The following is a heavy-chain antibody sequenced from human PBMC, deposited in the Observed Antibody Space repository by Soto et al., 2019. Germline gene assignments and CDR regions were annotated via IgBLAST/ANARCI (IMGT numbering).Heavy chain of an antibody. CDR3: ARGVGSTTSAPGY. CDR2: ISSSSTI. CDR1: GFTFTTYS. V-gene: IGHV3-48*01. D-gene: IGHD2-2*01. J-gene: IGHJ4*02. Sequence: PGGSLRLSCAASGFTFTTYSMNWVRQAPGKGLEWVSYISSSSTIYYADSVKGRFTISRDDAKNSLYLQMNSLRVEDTAMYYCARGVGSTTSAPGYWGQGTLVTVSS.